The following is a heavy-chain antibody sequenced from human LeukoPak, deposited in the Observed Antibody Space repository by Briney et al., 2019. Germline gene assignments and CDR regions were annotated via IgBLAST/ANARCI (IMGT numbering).Heavy chain of an antibody. CDR1: GFNFNSYS. Sequence: GGSLRLSCAASGFNFNSYSMHWVRQAPGKGLEWVAVISYDGSNKYYADSVKGRFTISRDNSKNMLYLQLNSLRAEDTAVYYCARGGGSSGWLQFDFWGQGTLVTVSS. CDR2: ISYDGSNK. J-gene: IGHJ4*02. V-gene: IGHV3-30*04. D-gene: IGHD5-24*01. CDR3: ARGGGSSGWLQFDF.